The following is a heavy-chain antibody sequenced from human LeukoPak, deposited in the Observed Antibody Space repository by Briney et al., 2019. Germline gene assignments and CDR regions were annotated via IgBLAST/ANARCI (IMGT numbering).Heavy chain of an antibody. Sequence: PGGSLRLSCAASGFTFSSYAMSWVRPAPGKGLEWVSAISGSGGSTYYADSVKGRFTISRDNSKNTLYLQMNSLRAEDTAVYYCAKDLLTYYDFWSGYHLEDYWGQGTLVTVSS. J-gene: IGHJ4*02. CDR1: GFTFSSYA. CDR2: ISGSGGST. CDR3: AKDLLTYYDFWSGYHLEDY. D-gene: IGHD3-3*01. V-gene: IGHV3-23*01.